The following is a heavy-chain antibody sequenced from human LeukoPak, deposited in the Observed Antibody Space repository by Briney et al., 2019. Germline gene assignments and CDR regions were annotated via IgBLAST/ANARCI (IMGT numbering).Heavy chain of an antibody. V-gene: IGHV3-23*01. J-gene: IGHJ4*02. CDR1: GFTFSSYA. CDR2: ISGSGGST. CDR3: AKDQRYYDSSGYCYRDHFDY. D-gene: IGHD3-22*01. Sequence: GGSLRLSCAASGFTFSSYAMSWVRQAPGKGLEWVSAISGSGGSTYYADSVKGRFTISRDNSKNTLYLQMNSLRAEDTAVYYCAKDQRYYDSSGYCYRDHFDYWGQGTLVTVSS.